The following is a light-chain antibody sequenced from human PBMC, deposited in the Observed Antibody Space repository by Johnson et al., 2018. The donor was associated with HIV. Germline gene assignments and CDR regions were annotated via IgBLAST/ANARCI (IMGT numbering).Light chain of an antibody. CDR1: NSNIGNSY. CDR3: GTWGGV. Sequence: QSVLTQPPSVSAAPGQKVTISCSGSNSNIGNSYVSWYQQLPGTAPKLLIYDNNKRPSGIPDRFSGSKSGTSATLGITGLQTGDEADYYCGTWGGVFGTGTKVTVL. CDR2: DNN. V-gene: IGLV1-51*01. J-gene: IGLJ1*01.